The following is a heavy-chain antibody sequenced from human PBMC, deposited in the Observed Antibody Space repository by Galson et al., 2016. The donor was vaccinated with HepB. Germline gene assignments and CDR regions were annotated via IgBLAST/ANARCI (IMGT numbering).Heavy chain of an antibody. J-gene: IGHJ3*02. Sequence: SLRLSCAASGITLRGYAMNWVRQAPGKGLDWVSCISRGGTYTYYAASVKGRFTVSRDNAKNSLYLQMNNLRAEDTALYYCASERLDSSGYSYPDAFEIWGLGTMVTVSS. CDR2: ISRGGTYT. CDR1: GITLRGYA. CDR3: ASERLDSSGYSYPDAFEI. D-gene: IGHD3-22*01. V-gene: IGHV3-21*01.